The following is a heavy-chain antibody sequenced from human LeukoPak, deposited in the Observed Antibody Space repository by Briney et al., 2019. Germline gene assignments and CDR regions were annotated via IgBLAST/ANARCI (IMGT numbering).Heavy chain of an antibody. CDR3: ASKITDPPDY. CDR1: GYTFTSYY. CDR2: INPSAGTT. D-gene: IGHD3-16*01. V-gene: IGHV1-46*01. J-gene: IGHJ4*02. Sequence: ASVKVSCKASGYTFTSYYMHWVRQAPGQGLEWMGIINPSAGTTTYAQKFQGRVTITADESTSTAYMELSSLRSEDTAVYYCASKITDPPDYWGQGTLVTVSS.